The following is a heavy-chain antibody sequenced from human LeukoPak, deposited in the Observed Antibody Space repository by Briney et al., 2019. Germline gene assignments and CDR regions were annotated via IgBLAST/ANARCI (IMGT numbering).Heavy chain of an antibody. CDR3: ARGRSYYGSGSYNNWFDP. J-gene: IGHJ5*02. D-gene: IGHD3-10*01. Sequence: GASVKVSCKASGYTFTSYGISWVRQAPGQGLEWMGWIGAYNGNTNYAQKLQGRVTMTTDTSTSTAYMELRSLRSDDTAVYYCARGRSYYGSGSYNNWFDPWGQGTLVTVSS. CDR1: GYTFTSYG. CDR2: IGAYNGNT. V-gene: IGHV1-18*01.